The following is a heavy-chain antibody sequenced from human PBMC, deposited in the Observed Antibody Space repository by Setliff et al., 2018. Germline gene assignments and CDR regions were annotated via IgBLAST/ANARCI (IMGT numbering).Heavy chain of an antibody. CDR1: DASIGGSGYY. J-gene: IGHJ4*02. D-gene: IGHD1-26*01. CDR3: ARVAQGLPYVGGRYFDY. Sequence: PSETLSLTCTVSDASIGGSGYYWGWIRQPPGKGPEWIGNIHYSGSTNYNPSLKSRVTIPVDTSKNQFSLKLSSVTAADTAVYYCARVAQGLPYVGGRYFDYWGQGTLVTVSS. CDR2: IHYSGST. V-gene: IGHV4-39*07.